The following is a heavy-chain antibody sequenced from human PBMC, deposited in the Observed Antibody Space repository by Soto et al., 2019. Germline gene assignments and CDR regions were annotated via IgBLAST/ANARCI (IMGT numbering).Heavy chain of an antibody. V-gene: IGHV3-15*01. J-gene: IGHJ4*02. D-gene: IGHD2-2*01. CDR1: GFTFTNAW. CDR2: IKSKIDGGTT. CDR3: VTANFTILVGPTAPMLTTIRGAY. Sequence: PGWSLRLSCAASGFTFTNAWMSWVRQAPGKGLEWIGRIKSKIDGGTTDCAAPVEGRFTISRDDSKNTLYLQMNSLTTEETGVYYCVTANFTILVGPTAPMLTTIRGAYWGRGT.